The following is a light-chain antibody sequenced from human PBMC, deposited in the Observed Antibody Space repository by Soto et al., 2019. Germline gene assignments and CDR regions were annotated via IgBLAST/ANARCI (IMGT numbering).Light chain of an antibody. CDR1: QNINDW. V-gene: IGKV1-5*03. CDR3: QQYGANSPWT. Sequence: DIQVTQSPSTLSASVGDRVTINCRASQNINDWLAWYQQKSAKAPKVLIYKASSLESGVPSRFSGSGSGTEFPRTISSLQTEDFATYYCQQYGANSPWTFGQGTKVEIK. J-gene: IGKJ1*01. CDR2: KAS.